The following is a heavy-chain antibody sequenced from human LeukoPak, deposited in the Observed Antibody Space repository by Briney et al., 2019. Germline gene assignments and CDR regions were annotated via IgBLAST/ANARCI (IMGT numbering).Heavy chain of an antibody. J-gene: IGHJ6*03. CDR1: GVSFSSYY. CDR3: ARGRRGVVRGVLYYMDV. V-gene: IGHV4-59*01. D-gene: IGHD3-10*01. CDR2: IYYSGST. Sequence: SETLSLTCTVSGVSFSSYYWTWIRQPPGKGLEWIGYIYYSGSTNYNPSLKSRVTLSVDTSKNQFSLKMTSVTAADTALYYCARGRRGVVRGVLYYMDVWGKGTTVTISS.